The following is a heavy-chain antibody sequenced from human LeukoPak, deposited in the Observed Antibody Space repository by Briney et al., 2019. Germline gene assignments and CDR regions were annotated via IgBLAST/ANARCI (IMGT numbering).Heavy chain of an antibody. Sequence: GESLKISCKDSGYSFTNYWIGWVRQMPGKGQEWMGIIHSADSNTKYSPSFQGQVTISADKSISTAYLQWSGLKASDTAMYYCAGARHGDYRWDYWGQGTLVTVSS. J-gene: IGHJ4*02. CDR1: GYSFTNYW. CDR3: AGARHGDYRWDY. V-gene: IGHV5-51*01. D-gene: IGHD4-17*01. CDR2: IHSADSNT.